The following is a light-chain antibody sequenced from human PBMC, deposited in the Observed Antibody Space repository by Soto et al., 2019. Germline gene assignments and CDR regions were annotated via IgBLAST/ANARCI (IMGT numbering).Light chain of an antibody. Sequence: DIVLTQSPATLPLFPGERATLSCTVSQSISNYLVWYRHTPGQAPRLLVYDASNRATGIPDRFSGSGSGTDFTLTISCLKAADFAVDDGQQRSDWSRTFGQGTNVEV. CDR3: QQRSDWSRT. J-gene: IGKJ1*01. CDR2: DAS. V-gene: IGKV3-11*01. CDR1: QSISNY.